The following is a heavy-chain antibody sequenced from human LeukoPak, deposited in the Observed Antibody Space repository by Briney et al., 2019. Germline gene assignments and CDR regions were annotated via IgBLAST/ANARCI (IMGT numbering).Heavy chain of an antibody. D-gene: IGHD1-1*01. Sequence: GGSLRLSCAASGFAFSSYAMHWVRQAPGKGLEWVSAISGSGGSTYYTDSVKGRFTISRDNSKNTLYLQMNTLRAEDTSFYYCAKDNSHWLFDYWGRGTLVTVSS. V-gene: IGHV3-23*01. CDR3: AKDNSHWLFDY. CDR2: ISGSGGST. CDR1: GFAFSSYA. J-gene: IGHJ4*02.